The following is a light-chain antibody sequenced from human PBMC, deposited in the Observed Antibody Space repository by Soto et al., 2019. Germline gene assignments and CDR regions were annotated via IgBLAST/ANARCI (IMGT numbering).Light chain of an antibody. V-gene: IGKV1-27*01. CDR3: QHSNSAPLT. CDR1: QGITYY. Sequence: DIQMTQSPSSLSASVGDRVTITCRASQGITYYLAWYQQKPGQVPKLLIYATSTLQSGVPSRFSGGGSGAHFAPTSSRLQTEDVDNYYCQHSNSAPLTFGEGTNVEI. CDR2: ATS. J-gene: IGKJ4*01.